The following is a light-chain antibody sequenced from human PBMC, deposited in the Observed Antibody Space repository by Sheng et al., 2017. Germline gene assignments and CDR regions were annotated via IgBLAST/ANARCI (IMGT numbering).Light chain of an antibody. J-gene: IGKJ2*02. V-gene: IGKV3D-15*01. CDR3: QQYGNSPCT. CDR1: QSVSSK. Sequence: ETVMTQSPATLSVSPGERATLSCRASQSVSSKLAWYQQKPGQAPRLLIYDASTRATGIPDRFSGGGSGTDFTLTISRLEPEDFAVYYCQQYGNSPCTFGQGTKLEIK. CDR2: DAS.